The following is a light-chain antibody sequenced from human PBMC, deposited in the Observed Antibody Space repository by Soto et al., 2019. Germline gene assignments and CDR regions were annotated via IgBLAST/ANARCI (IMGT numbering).Light chain of an antibody. CDR3: QHWSASSPWA. V-gene: IGKV1-5*03. J-gene: IGKJ1*01. CDR2: RAS. CDR1: QSVDNW. Sequence: DIQMTQSPSTLSASVGDRVIITCRASQSVDNWLAWFQQKPGKAPKVVIYRASGLETGVPSRFSGRGSGTEFTLTISSLQPDDFATSSFQHWSASSPWAFGQGTQVEIK.